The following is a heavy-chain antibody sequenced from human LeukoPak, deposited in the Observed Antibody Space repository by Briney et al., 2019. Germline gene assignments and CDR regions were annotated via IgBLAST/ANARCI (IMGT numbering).Heavy chain of an antibody. CDR3: ARVRYCSSTTCRGAFDI. D-gene: IGHD2-2*01. Sequence: GGSLRLSCAASGFTVSSNYMDWVRQAPGKGLEWVGRTRNKANSYTTEYAASVKGRFTISRADSENSLYLQMNSLKTEDTAVYYCARVRYCSSTTCRGAFDIWGQGTMVTVSS. V-gene: IGHV3-72*01. CDR2: TRNKANSYTT. CDR1: GFTVSSNY. J-gene: IGHJ3*02.